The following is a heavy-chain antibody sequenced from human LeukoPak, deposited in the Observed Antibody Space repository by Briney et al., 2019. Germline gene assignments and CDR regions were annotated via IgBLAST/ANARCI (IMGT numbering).Heavy chain of an antibody. D-gene: IGHD3-22*01. V-gene: IGHV3-48*01. CDR3: ARGSTYYDSSGQVPFDY. J-gene: IGHJ4*02. CDR2: ISSSSSTI. Sequence: GGSLTLSCAASGFTFSTYSMNWVRQAPGKGLEWVSYISSSSSTIYYADSVKGRFTISRDNAKNSLYPQMDSLRAEDTAVYYCARGSTYYDSSGQVPFDYWGQGTLVTVSS. CDR1: GFTFSTYS.